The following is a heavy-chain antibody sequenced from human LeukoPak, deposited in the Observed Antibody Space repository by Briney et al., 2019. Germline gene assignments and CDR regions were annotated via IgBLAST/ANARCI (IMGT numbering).Heavy chain of an antibody. V-gene: IGHV4-59*11. CDR2: IYYSGST. J-gene: IGHJ4*02. CDR1: GGSISSHY. Sequence: SETLSLTCTVSGGSISSHYWSWIRQPPGKGLEWIGYIYYSGSTTYNPSLKSRVTITVDTSKNQFSMKLSSVTAADTAVYYCARYRQTTVVTANDFDYWGQGTLVTVSS. D-gene: IGHD4-23*01. CDR3: ARYRQTTVVTANDFDY.